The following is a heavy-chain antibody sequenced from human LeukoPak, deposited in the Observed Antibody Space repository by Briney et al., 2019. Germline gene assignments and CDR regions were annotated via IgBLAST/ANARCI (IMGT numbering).Heavy chain of an antibody. CDR2: ISYHSRNI. CDR3: AKDSVKYSTSPLMYHFDF. D-gene: IGHD2/OR15-2a*01. V-gene: IGHV3-9*03. CDR1: GFTFDDYA. J-gene: IGHJ4*02. Sequence: QPGGSLRLSCAASGFTFDDYAMHWVRQVPGKGLEWVAGISYHSRNIRYVDSVKGRFAISRDNTKNFLYLQMNSLRVEDMVFYYCAKDSVKYSTSPLMYHFDFWGQGTLVTVSS.